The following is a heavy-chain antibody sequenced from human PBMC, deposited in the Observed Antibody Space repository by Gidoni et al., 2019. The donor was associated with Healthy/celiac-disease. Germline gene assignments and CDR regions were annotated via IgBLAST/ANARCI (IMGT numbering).Heavy chain of an antibody. CDR1: GYTFTGYY. V-gene: IGHV1-2*02. CDR2: INPNSGGT. Sequence: QVQLVQSGAEVKKPGASVTVACRASGYTFTGYYMHWVRQAPGQGLEWMGWINPNSGGTNYAQKFQGRVTMTRDTSISTAYMELSRLRSDDTAVYYCARYNWNDGRFDYWGQGTLVTVSS. CDR3: ARYNWNDGRFDY. J-gene: IGHJ4*02. D-gene: IGHD1-20*01.